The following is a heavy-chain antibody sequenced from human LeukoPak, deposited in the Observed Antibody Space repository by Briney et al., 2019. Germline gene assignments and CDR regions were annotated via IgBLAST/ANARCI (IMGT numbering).Heavy chain of an antibody. D-gene: IGHD5-24*01. CDR1: GGSIRSYY. J-gene: IGHJ4*02. V-gene: IGHV4-59*01. Sequence: SETLSLTCTVSGGSIRSYYWSWIRQPPGKGLEWIGYISYSGSTTYNPSLKSRVTISVATSKSQFSLNLSSVTAADTAVYYCARVGEMATIRDWGQGTLVSVSS. CDR2: ISYSGST. CDR3: ARVGEMATIRD.